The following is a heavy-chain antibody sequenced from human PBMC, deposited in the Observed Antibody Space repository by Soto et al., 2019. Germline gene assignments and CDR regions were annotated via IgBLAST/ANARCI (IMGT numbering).Heavy chain of an antibody. J-gene: IGHJ6*03. Sequence: GASVKVSCKASGYTFTGYYMHWVRQAPGQGLEWMGWINPNSGGTNYAQKFRGWVTMTRDTSISTSYMELSRLRSDDTAVYYCARAVDYGDYYFSYYYMDVWGKGTTVTVSS. CDR3: ARAVDYGDYYFSYYYMDV. V-gene: IGHV1-2*04. CDR1: GYTFTGYY. CDR2: INPNSGGT. D-gene: IGHD4-17*01.